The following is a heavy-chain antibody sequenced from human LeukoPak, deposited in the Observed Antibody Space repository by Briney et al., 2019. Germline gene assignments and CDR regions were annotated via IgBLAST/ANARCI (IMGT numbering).Heavy chain of an antibody. CDR2: IYPGDSDT. J-gene: IGHJ5*02. CDR3: ARHFDILTGYYGWWFDP. V-gene: IGHV5-51*01. D-gene: IGHD3-9*01. CDR1: GYSFTSYW. Sequence: GESLKISCKGSGYSFTSYWIGWVRQMPGKGLEWMGIIYPGDSDTRYSPSFQGHVTISADKSISTAYLQWSSPKASDTDMSYCARHFDILTGYYGWWFDPWGQGTLVTVSS.